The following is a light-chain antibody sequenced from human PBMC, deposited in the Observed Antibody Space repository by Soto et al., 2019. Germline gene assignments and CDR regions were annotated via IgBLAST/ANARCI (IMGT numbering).Light chain of an antibody. J-gene: IGLJ2*01. CDR2: VVT. CDR1: SSDVGGYDF. CDR3: SSYTSSSNLV. Sequence: SALTQPASVSGSPGQSITISCTGSSSDVGGYDFVSWYQQHPGQAPKLMIFVVTNRPSGLSDRFSGSKSGNTAFLTISGLQAEDEATYYCSSYTSSSNLVFGGGTKLTVL. V-gene: IGLV2-14*01.